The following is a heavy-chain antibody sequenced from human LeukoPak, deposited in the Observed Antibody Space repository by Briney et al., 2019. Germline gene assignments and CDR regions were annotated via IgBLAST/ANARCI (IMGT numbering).Heavy chain of an antibody. Sequence: GGSLRLSCAASGFTFSNAWMSWVRQAPGKGLEWVGRIKSKTDGGTTDYAAPVKGRFTISRDDSKNTLYLQMNSLRAEDTAVYYCAKDQDIVVVPAAPPGPSGMDVWGQGTTVTVSS. CDR2: IKSKTDGGTT. V-gene: IGHV3-15*01. J-gene: IGHJ6*01. D-gene: IGHD2-2*01. CDR3: AKDQDIVVVPAAPPGPSGMDV. CDR1: GFTFSNAW.